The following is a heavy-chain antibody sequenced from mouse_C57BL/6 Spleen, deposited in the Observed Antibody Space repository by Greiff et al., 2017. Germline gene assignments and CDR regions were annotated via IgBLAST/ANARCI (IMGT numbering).Heavy chain of an antibody. CDR2: ISSGGSYT. D-gene: IGHD2-1*01. Sequence: EVMLVESGGDLVKPGGSLKLSCAASGFTFSSYGMSWVRQTPDKRLEWVATISSGGSYTYYPDSVKGRFTISRDNAKNTLYLQMSSLKSEDTAMYYCARGDYGNYDFDYWGQGTTLTVSS. CDR3: ARGDYGNYDFDY. J-gene: IGHJ2*01. V-gene: IGHV5-6*01. CDR1: GFTFSSYG.